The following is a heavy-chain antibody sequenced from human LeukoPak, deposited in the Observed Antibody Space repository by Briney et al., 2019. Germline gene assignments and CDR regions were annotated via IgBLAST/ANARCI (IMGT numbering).Heavy chain of an antibody. CDR2: ISGSGGST. D-gene: IGHD5-24*01. CDR1: GFTFSSYG. Sequence: GGSLRLSCAASGFTFSSYGMSWVRQAPGKGLEWVSAISGSGGSTYYADSVKGRFTVSRDNSKNTLYLQINSLRDEDTAVYYCAKDDAWLQYNDWGQGTLVTVSS. V-gene: IGHV3-23*01. J-gene: IGHJ4*02. CDR3: AKDDAWLQYND.